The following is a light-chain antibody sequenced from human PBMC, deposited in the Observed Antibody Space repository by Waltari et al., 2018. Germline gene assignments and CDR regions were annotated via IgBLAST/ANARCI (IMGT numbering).Light chain of an antibody. CDR3: QKYAFLPAT. CDR2: PPS. V-gene: IGKV3-20*01. Sequence: EIVLTPSPGTLSLSPGERATLSCRASQGVGKYLAWYQQRPGQAPRLLLDPPSIRATGIPDRFSGSGFGTDFSLTISRLEPEDFSVYYCQKYAFLPATSGQGTTVEIK. CDR1: QGVGKY. J-gene: IGKJ1*01.